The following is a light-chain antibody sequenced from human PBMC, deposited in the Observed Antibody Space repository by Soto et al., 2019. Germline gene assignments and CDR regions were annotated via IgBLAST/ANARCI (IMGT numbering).Light chain of an antibody. V-gene: IGLV1-40*01. CDR1: SSNIGTGYD. CDR2: GHN. CDR3: QSYDISLSGSVV. J-gene: IGLJ2*01. Sequence: QSVLTQPPSVSGAPGQRVTISCTGSSSNIGTGYDVHWYQQLPGTAPKLLIYGHNNRPSGVPDRFSASKSGTSASLAITGLQAEDEADYYCQSYDISLSGSVVCGGGTKLTVL.